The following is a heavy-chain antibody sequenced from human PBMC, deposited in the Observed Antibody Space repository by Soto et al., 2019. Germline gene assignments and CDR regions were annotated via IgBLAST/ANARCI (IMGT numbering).Heavy chain of an antibody. CDR3: ARDSVAVFDS. Sequence: SETLSLTCTVSDGSVSSGSYSWTWIRQPPGKGLEWIGYIYSSGSTLYNPSLKSRVIIAVDTSMNQFSLKLRSVTAADTAVYYCARDSVAVFDSWGQGTLVTVSS. CDR2: IYSSGST. J-gene: IGHJ4*02. D-gene: IGHD2-15*01. V-gene: IGHV4-61*01. CDR1: DGSVSSGSYS.